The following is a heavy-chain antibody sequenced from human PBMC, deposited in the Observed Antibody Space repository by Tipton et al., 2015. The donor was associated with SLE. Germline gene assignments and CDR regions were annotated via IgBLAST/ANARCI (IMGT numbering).Heavy chain of an antibody. D-gene: IGHD5-12*01. CDR1: GGSLSGYY. Sequence: TLSLTCAVYGGSLSGYYWSWIRQSPGKGLEWIDDINHVGRTNYNPSLRSRATISIDTSKNQFSLKLNSVTAADTAFYYCARRTSGYAPDYWGQGTLVTVSS. V-gene: IGHV4-34*01. CDR2: INHVGRT. CDR3: ARRTSGYAPDY. J-gene: IGHJ4*02.